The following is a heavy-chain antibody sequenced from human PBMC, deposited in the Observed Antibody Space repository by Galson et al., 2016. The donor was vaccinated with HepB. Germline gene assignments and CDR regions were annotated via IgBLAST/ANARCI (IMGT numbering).Heavy chain of an antibody. Sequence: PALVKPTQTLTLTCGFSLRTNGAGVGWIRQPPGKALEWLARIYWDDDKRYSPSLKSRLTVTKYTSKNQVVLTMTNMDPVDTATYYCANVTVGALRMDPFDIWGQGTMVTVSS. J-gene: IGHJ3*02. V-gene: IGHV2-5*02. D-gene: IGHD1-26*01. CDR1: FSLRTNGAG. CDR3: ANVTVGALRMDPFDI. CDR2: IYWDDDK.